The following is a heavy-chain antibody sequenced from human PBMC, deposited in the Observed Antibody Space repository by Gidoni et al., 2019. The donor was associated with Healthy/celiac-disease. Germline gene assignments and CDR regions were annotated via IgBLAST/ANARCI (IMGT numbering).Heavy chain of an antibody. J-gene: IGHJ6*02. CDR1: GFTFPDYV. Sequence: EVQLVESGGGLVQPGGSLRLSCAASGFTFPDYVMGWVRQAPGKGLEWVSDISGSGNSTYYADSVKGRFTISRDNSNNTLHLQMNSLRAEDTAIYYCAKEGERKGNIYYYYGMDVWGQGTTVTVSS. CDR3: AKEGERKGNIYYYYGMDV. CDR2: ISGSGNST. V-gene: IGHV3-23*04. D-gene: IGHD1-1*01.